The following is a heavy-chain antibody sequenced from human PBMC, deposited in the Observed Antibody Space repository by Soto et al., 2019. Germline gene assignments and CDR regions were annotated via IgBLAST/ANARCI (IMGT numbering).Heavy chain of an antibody. CDR3: AKELYVCGSYRTFDD. Sequence: PGGSLRLSCAASGFIFSSYDMHWVRQAPGKGLQWVAVISSDGSNTYYADSVEGRFTLSRDNSKNTLHLQMNSLRAEDTAVYYCAKELYVCGSYRTFDDWGQGTLVTVSS. CDR2: ISSDGSNT. D-gene: IGHD3-16*02. J-gene: IGHJ4*02. V-gene: IGHV3-30*18. CDR1: GFIFSSYD.